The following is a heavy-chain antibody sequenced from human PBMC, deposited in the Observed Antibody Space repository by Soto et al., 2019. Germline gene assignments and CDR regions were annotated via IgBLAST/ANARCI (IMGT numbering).Heavy chain of an antibody. CDR1: GGTFSSYA. V-gene: IGHV1-69*13. CDR3: AREAYCGGDCYLFDY. CDR2: IIPIFGTA. J-gene: IGHJ4*02. Sequence: SVKVSCKASGGTFSSYAISWVRQAPGQGLEWMGGIIPIFGTANYAQRFQGRVTITADESTSTAYMELSSLRSEDTAVYYCAREAYCGGDCYLFDYWGQGTLVTVSS. D-gene: IGHD2-21*02.